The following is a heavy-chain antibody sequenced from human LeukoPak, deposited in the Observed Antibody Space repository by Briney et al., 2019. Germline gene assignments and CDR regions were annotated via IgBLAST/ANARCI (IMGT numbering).Heavy chain of an antibody. CDR3: AREAHSGSSHWFDY. V-gene: IGHV4-4*07. Sequence: SETLSLTCTVSGGSISSYYWSWIRQPAGKGLEWIGRIYTSGSTNYNPSLKSRVTMSVDTSKNQFSLKLSFVTAADTAVYYCAREAHSGSSHWFDYWGQGTLVTVSS. CDR2: IYTSGST. D-gene: IGHD1-26*01. CDR1: GGSISSYY. J-gene: IGHJ4*02.